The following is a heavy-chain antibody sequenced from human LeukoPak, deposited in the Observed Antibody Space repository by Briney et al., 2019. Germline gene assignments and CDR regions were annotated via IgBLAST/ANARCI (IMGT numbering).Heavy chain of an antibody. CDR2: ISSSSSYI. CDR3: ARVSTWYYYYGMDV. Sequence: GGSLRLSCAASGFTFSSYSMNWVRQAPGKGLEWVSSISSSSSYIYYADSVKGRFTISRDNAKNSLYLQMNSLRAEDTAVYYCARVSTWYYYYGMDVWGQGTTVTVSS. V-gene: IGHV3-21*01. CDR1: GFTFSSYS. J-gene: IGHJ6*02.